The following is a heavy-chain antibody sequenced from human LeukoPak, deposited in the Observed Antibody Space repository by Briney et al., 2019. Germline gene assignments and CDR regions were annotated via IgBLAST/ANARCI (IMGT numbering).Heavy chain of an antibody. CDR3: AGYSVSYGLDS. CDR1: GDSINGHY. V-gene: IGHV4-59*11. Sequence: SETLSLTCTISGDSINGHYWSWIRRPPGKGLEWIGHIYHSGSTTYNPSLKSRVMISVDTSKKEFSLKLSSVTAADTAVYYCAGYSVSYGLDSWGQGTLVTVSS. J-gene: IGHJ5*01. CDR2: IYHSGST. D-gene: IGHD5/OR15-5a*01.